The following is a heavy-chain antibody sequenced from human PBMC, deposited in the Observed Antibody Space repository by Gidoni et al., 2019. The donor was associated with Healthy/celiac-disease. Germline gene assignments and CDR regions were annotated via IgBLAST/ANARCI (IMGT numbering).Heavy chain of an antibody. CDR3: ARRIAVAGPRADAFDI. V-gene: IGHV4-39*01. Sequence: QLQLQESGPGLVKPSETLSLTCTVSGGSISSSSYYWGWIRQPPGKGLEWIGSIYYSGSTYYNPSLKSRVTISVDTSKNQFSLKLSSVTAADTAVYYCARRIAVAGPRADAFDIWGQGTMVTVSS. J-gene: IGHJ3*02. CDR2: IYYSGST. D-gene: IGHD6-19*01. CDR1: GGSISSSSYY.